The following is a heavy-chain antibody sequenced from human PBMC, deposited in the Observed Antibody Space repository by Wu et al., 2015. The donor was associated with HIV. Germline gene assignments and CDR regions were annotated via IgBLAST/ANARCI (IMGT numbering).Heavy chain of an antibody. CDR3: ARAPGEVRGFPTRYYYGMDV. Sequence: QVQLVQSGAEVKKPGSSVKVSCKASGGTFSSYAISWVRQAPGQGLEWMGGIIPIFGTANYAQKFQGRVTITTDESTSTAYMELSSLRSEDTAVYYCARAPGEVRGFPTRYYYGMDVWGQGTTVTVSS. D-gene: IGHD3-10*01. CDR1: GGTFSSYA. V-gene: IGHV1-69*05. CDR2: IIPIFGTA. J-gene: IGHJ6*02.